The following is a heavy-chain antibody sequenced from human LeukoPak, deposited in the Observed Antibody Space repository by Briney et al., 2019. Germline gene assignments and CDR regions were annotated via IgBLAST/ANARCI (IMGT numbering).Heavy chain of an antibody. CDR2: IIPILGIA. V-gene: IGHV1-69*04. J-gene: IGHJ4*02. D-gene: IGHD4-23*01. CDR3: ARDIRNYYGGNSYFDY. Sequence: ASVKVSCKASGYTFTGYYMHWVRQAPGQGLEWMGRIIPILGIANYAQKFHGRVTITADKSTSTAYMELSSLRSEDTAVYYCARDIRNYYGGNSYFDYWGQGTLVTVSS. CDR1: GYTFTGYY.